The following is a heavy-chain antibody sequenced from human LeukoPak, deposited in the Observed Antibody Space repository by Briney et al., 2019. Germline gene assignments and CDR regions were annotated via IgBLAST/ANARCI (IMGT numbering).Heavy chain of an antibody. CDR2: MNPNTGRT. D-gene: IGHD3-22*01. Sequence: ASVKVSCKASRYTFTSYDINWVREAAGQGLEWMGWMNPNTGRTGYAQKFQGTVTMTRDTSITTAYMELTSLTYEDTAVYYCARLAETPDYYSNGGYFYLGYWGQGTPVTVSS. J-gene: IGHJ4*02. CDR3: ARLAETPDYYSNGGYFYLGY. V-gene: IGHV1-8*01. CDR1: RYTFTSYD.